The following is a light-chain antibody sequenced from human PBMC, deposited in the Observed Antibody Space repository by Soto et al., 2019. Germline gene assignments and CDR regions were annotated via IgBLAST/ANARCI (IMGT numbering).Light chain of an antibody. CDR1: QSLLHSNGYNY. CDR2: LGS. CDR3: MQALQRVT. Sequence: DIVMTQSPLSLPVTPGEPASISCRSSQSLLHSNGYNYLDWYLQKPGQSPQLLIYLGSNRASGVPDRFSGSGSGKDFTLKISRVEAEDVGVYYCMQALQRVTFGGGTKVEIK. J-gene: IGKJ4*01. V-gene: IGKV2-28*01.